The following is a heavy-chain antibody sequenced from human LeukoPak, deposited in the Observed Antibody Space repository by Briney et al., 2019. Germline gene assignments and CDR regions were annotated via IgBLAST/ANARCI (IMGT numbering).Heavy chain of an antibody. CDR3: ARGGAVAGDNWFDP. J-gene: IGHJ5*02. D-gene: IGHD6-19*01. CDR2: MNPNNGNT. V-gene: IGHV1-8*03. CDR1: GYTFTSFD. Sequence: GASVKVSCKASGYTFTSFDINGARQVTGQGLEWMGWMNPNNGNTGYAQKFQGRVTITRDTSITTAYMELSSLRSEDTAIYYCARGGAVAGDNWFDPWGQGTLVTVSS.